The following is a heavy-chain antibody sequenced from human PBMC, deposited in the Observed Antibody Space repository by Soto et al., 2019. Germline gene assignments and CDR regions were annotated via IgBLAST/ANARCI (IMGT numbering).Heavy chain of an antibody. J-gene: IGHJ5*02. Sequence: PGGSLRLSCAASGFNFANFGMSWVRQAPGKGLQWVASITHNNGATYYADSVKGRFSVSRDNSRNVMYLQMKGLGVDDTAVYFCARNPRSDIFGVRKIVENRFDPWGQGSLVTVSS. V-gene: IGHV3-23*01. CDR2: ITHNNGAT. CDR1: GFNFANFG. D-gene: IGHD3-3*02. CDR3: ARNPRSDIFGVRKIVENRFDP.